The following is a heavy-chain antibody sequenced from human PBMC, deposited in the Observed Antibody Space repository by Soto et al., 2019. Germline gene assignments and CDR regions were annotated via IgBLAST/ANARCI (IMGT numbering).Heavy chain of an antibody. CDR2: MSSSSSYT. J-gene: IGHJ4*02. D-gene: IGHD4-17*01. Sequence: GVSLRVSCAASGFSFSDYYMSWIRQAPGKGLEWVSYMSSSSSYTNYADSVKGRFTISRDNAKNSLYLQMNSLRAEDTAVYYCARDSVYYGDYELNYFDYRGQGTLV. V-gene: IGHV3-11*05. CDR1: GFSFSDYY. CDR3: ARDSVYYGDYELNYFDY.